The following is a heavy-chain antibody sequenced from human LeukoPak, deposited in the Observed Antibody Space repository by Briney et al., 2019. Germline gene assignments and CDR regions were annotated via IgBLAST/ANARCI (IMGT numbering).Heavy chain of an antibody. CDR3: AQRNYYDSSGYNIPRGFDP. Sequence: SETLSLTCAVYSGSFSGYYWSWIRQPPGKGLEWIGEINHSGSTNYNPSLKSRVTISVDTSKNQFSLKLSSVTAADTAVYYCAQRNYYDSSGYNIPRGFDPWGQGTLVTVSS. D-gene: IGHD3-22*01. CDR2: INHSGST. J-gene: IGHJ5*02. CDR1: SGSFSGYY. V-gene: IGHV4-34*01.